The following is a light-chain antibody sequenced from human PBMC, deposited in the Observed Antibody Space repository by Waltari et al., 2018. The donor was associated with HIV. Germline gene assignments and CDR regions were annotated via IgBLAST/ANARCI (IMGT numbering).Light chain of an antibody. CDR1: TSDIVSCNF. J-gene: IGLJ1*01. CDR2: EVS. Sequence: QSALTKPASVSGSPGQSITLSCSRTTSDIVSCNFLTWYKLHPGTAPKLMIYEVSNRPSGISSRFSGFKSGNTASLTISGLQAEDEADYYCSSYSTTSTPYVFGTGTKVTVL. V-gene: IGLV2-14*01. CDR3: SSYSTTSTPYV.